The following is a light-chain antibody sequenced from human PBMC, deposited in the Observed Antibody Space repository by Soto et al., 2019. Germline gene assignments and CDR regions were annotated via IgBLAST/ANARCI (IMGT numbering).Light chain of an antibody. Sequence: DILMTQTPLSLSVTPVRPASVSCKSSQSLLHSDGKTYLYWYLQKPGQSPQLLIYEVSTRVPGVPDRFSGSGSGTDFTLEISRVETDDVGIYYCMQSTQLPPTFGQGTRLEIK. V-gene: IGKV2D-29*02. J-gene: IGKJ5*01. CDR3: MQSTQLPPT. CDR1: QSLLHSDGKTY. CDR2: EVS.